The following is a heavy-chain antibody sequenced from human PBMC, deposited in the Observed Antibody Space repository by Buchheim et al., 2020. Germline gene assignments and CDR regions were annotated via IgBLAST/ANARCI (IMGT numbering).Heavy chain of an antibody. V-gene: IGHV4-59*01. CDR3: ARAKPTIFGVVIGWFDP. CDR1: GGSISSYY. D-gene: IGHD3-3*01. J-gene: IGHJ5*02. CDR2: IYYSGST. Sequence: QVQLQESGPGLVKPSETLSLTCTVSGGSISSYYWSWIRQPPGKGLEWTGYIYYSGSTNYNPSLKSRVTISVDTSKNQFSLKLSSVTAADTAVYYCARAKPTIFGVVIGWFDPWGQGTL.